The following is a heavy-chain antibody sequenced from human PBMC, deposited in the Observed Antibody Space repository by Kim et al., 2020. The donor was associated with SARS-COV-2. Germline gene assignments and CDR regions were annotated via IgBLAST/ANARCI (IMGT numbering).Heavy chain of an antibody. Sequence: SETLSLTCTVSGGSISSSSYYWGWIRQPPGKGLEWIGSIYYSGSTYYNPSLKSRVTISVDTSKTQFSLKLSSVTAADTAVYYCARQARGNIVVVVAAPTTFGYWGQGTLVTVSS. CDR3: ARQARGNIVVVVAAPTTFGY. J-gene: IGHJ4*02. CDR1: GGSISSSSYY. D-gene: IGHD2-15*01. CDR2: IYYSGST. V-gene: IGHV4-39*01.